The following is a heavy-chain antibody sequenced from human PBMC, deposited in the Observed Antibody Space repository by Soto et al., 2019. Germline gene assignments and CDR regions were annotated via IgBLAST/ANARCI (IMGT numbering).Heavy chain of an antibody. Sequence: GGSLRLSCAASGLTFCSYSMNWVRQAPGKGLEWVSSISSSSSYIYYADSVKGRFTISRDNAKNSLYLQMNSLRAEDTAVYYCARGPGYSSTTDYWGQGTLVTVSS. CDR1: GLTFCSYS. D-gene: IGHD6-13*01. CDR2: ISSSSSYI. CDR3: ARGPGYSSTTDY. V-gene: IGHV3-21*01. J-gene: IGHJ4*02.